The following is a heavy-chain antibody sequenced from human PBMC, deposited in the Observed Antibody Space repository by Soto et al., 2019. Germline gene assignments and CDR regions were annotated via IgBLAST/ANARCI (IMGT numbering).Heavy chain of an antibody. V-gene: IGHV5-51*01. CDR3: AGANQYYYDRSGYYHEGPFDY. CDR2: IYPGDSDT. CDR1: GYSFTSYW. Sequence: GESLKISCKGSGYSFTSYWIGWVRQMPGKGLEWMGIIYPGDSDTRYSPSFQGQVTISADKSISTAYLQWSSLKASDTAMYYCAGANQYYYDRSGYYHEGPFDYWGQGTLVTVSS. J-gene: IGHJ4*02. D-gene: IGHD3-22*01.